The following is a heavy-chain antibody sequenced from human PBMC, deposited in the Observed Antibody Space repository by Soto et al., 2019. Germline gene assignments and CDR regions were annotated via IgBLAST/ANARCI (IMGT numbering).Heavy chain of an antibody. V-gene: IGHV3-30*18. Sequence: PGGSLRLSCAASGFTFSSYGMHWVRQAPGKGLEWVAVISYDGSSKYYADSVKGRFTISRDNSKNTLYLQMNSLRAEDTAVYYCAKEAEYSSSSGDGSTIYYYYYYGMDVWGQGTTVTVSS. CDR2: ISYDGSSK. CDR1: GFTFSSYG. J-gene: IGHJ6*02. CDR3: AKEAEYSSSSGDGSTIYYYYYYGMDV. D-gene: IGHD6-6*01.